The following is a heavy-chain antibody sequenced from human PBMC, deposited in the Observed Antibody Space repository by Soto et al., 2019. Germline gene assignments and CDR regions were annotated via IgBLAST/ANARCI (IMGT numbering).Heavy chain of an antibody. V-gene: IGHV1-46*01. CDR3: ASNEQPTYYYGMDV. CDR1: VYTFTSYY. CDR2: INPSGGST. Sequence: ASVTVSCKASVYTFTSYYMHWVRQAPGQGLEWMGIINPSGGSTSYAQKFQGRVTMTRDTSTSTVYMELSSLRSEDTAVYYCASNEQPTYYYGMDVWGQGTTVTVSS. D-gene: IGHD1-1*01. J-gene: IGHJ6*02.